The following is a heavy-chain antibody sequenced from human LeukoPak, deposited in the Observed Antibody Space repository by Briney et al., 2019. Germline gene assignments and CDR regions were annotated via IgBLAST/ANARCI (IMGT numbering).Heavy chain of an antibody. CDR2: IIPIFGTA. D-gene: IGHD1-1*01. Sequence: SVKVSCKASGGTFSSYAISWVRQAPGQGLEWMGGIIPIFGTANYAQKFQGRVTITADESTSTAYMELSSRRSEDTAVYYCARDGPGSDAFDIWGQGTMVTVSS. J-gene: IGHJ3*02. CDR3: ARDGPGSDAFDI. V-gene: IGHV1-69*01. CDR1: GGTFSSYA.